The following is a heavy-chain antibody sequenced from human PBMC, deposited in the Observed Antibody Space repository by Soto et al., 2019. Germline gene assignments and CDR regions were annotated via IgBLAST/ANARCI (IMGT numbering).Heavy chain of an antibody. CDR3: ARGGVSTRTFDY. CDR1: GYNFAVYW. Sequence: GESLKISCKGSGYNFAVYWIAWVRQVPGKGLELMGIIYPSDSDTRYRPSFQGQVTISADKSISSAYLQWSSLRASDTAMYYCARGGVSTRTFDYWGQGTPVTVSS. D-gene: IGHD3-3*01. J-gene: IGHJ4*02. V-gene: IGHV5-51*01. CDR2: IYPSDSDT.